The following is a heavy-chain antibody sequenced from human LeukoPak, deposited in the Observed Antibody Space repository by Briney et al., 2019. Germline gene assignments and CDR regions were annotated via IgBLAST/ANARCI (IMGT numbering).Heavy chain of an antibody. J-gene: IGHJ2*01. D-gene: IGHD3-9*01. CDR3: ARVGDHYHWFLDV. CDR2: LYSGDST. Sequence: GGSLRLSCAASGFSVGTNYMIWVRQAPGKGLEWVSILYSGDSTYYADSVKGRFIVSRDNSKNTLYLQMSALRVEDTAVYYRARVGDHYHWFLDVWGRGTLVTVSS. V-gene: IGHV3-53*01. CDR1: GFSVGTNY.